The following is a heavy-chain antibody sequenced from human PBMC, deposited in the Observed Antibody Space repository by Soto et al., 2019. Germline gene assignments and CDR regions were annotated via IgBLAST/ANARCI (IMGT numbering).Heavy chain of an antibody. J-gene: IGHJ5*02. V-gene: IGHV2-70*01. D-gene: IGHD3-10*01. CDR2: IDWDDDK. Sequence: SGPTLVNPTQTLTLTCTFSGFSLSTSGMCVSWIRQPPGKALEWLALIDWDDDKYYNTSLKTRLTISKDTSKNQVVLTMTKMDPVDTATYYCARTHGYYYGSGSYNWFDPWGQGTLVTVSS. CDR1: GFSLSTSGMC. CDR3: ARTHGYYYGSGSYNWFDP.